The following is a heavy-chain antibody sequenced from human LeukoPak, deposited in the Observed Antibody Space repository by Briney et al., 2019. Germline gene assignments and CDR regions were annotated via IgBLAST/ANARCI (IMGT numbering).Heavy chain of an antibody. Sequence: PGRSLRLSCAASGFTFSTYVFHWVRQAPGKGLEWVSSISGGGTYMYYADSLKGRFTISRDNAKNSLYLQMSSLRAEDTAVYYCARDSDLSHWGQGTLVTVSS. CDR1: GFTFSTYV. CDR3: ARDSDLSH. J-gene: IGHJ4*02. V-gene: IGHV3-21*01. CDR2: ISGGGTYM. D-gene: IGHD3-10*01.